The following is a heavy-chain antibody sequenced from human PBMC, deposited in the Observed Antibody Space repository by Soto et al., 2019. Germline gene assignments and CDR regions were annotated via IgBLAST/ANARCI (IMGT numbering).Heavy chain of an antibody. V-gene: IGHV3-23*01. Sequence: EVHLLESGGALVQPGGSLTLSCAASGFSFSDYAMSWVRQAPGKGLEWVSSISRTGDSAYYADSVKCRFSISRDRSKKXLSLRMYCLRVEDTAVYYCAIGPDCSGYSHNWFDSWCQGTLRTVS. D-gene: IGHD3-22*01. CDR3: AIGPDCSGYSHNWFDS. CDR1: GFSFSDYA. J-gene: IGHJ5*01. CDR2: ISRTGDSA.